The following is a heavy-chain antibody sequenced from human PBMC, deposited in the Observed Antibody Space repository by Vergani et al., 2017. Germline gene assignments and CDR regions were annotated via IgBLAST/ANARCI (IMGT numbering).Heavy chain of an antibody. D-gene: IGHD5-12*01. CDR3: ARAGLRFGGYGMDV. Sequence: QVQLQESGPGLVKPSETLSLTCTVSGGSVSSGSYYWSWIRQPPGKGLEWIGYIYYSGSTNYNPSLKSRVTISVDTSKNQFSLKLSSVTAADTAVYYCARAGLRFGGYGMDVWGQGTTVTVSS. CDR2: IYYSGST. V-gene: IGHV4-61*01. CDR1: GGSVSSGSYY. J-gene: IGHJ6*02.